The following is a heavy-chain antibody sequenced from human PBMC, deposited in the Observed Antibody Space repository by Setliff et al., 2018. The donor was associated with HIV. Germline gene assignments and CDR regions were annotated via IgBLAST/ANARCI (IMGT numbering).Heavy chain of an antibody. CDR1: GGSLSSGSQY. CDR3: GTAMYYYYGLDV. J-gene: IGHJ6*02. Sequence: SETLSLTCSVSGGSLSSGSQYCTWLRQAAGKGLEWIGHFYTSGTTNYNPSLESRVTISVDTSKNQFSLKLSSVTAADAAVYYCGTAMYYYYGLDVWGQGIRVTVSS. D-gene: IGHD2-2*01. V-gene: IGHV4-61*09. CDR2: FYTSGTT.